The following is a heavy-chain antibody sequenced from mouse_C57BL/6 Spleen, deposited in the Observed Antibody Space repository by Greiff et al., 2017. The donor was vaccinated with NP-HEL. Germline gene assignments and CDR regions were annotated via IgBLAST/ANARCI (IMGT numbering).Heavy chain of an antibody. CDR1: GYAFSSYW. CDR3: ARSINYGSSWFAY. Sequence: QVQLQQSGAELVKPGASVKISCKASGYAFSSYWMNWVKQRPGKGLEWIGQIYPGDGDTNYNGKFKGKATLTADKSSSTAYMQLSSLTSEDSAVYVCARSINYGSSWFAYWGQGTLVTVSA. CDR2: IYPGDGDT. V-gene: IGHV1-80*01. D-gene: IGHD1-1*01. J-gene: IGHJ3*01.